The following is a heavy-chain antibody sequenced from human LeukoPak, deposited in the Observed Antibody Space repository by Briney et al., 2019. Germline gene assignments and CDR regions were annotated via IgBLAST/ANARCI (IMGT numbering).Heavy chain of an antibody. CDR3: ARGWGSSSYDAFDI. V-gene: IGHV4-59*01. J-gene: IGHJ3*02. CDR1: GGSISSYY. CDR2: IFYSGNT. D-gene: IGHD6-13*01. Sequence: SETLSLTCTVSGGSISSYYWSWIRQAPGKGLEWIGYIFYSGNTNYNPSLKSRVTISVDTSKNQFSLKLSSVTAADTAVYYCARGWGSSSYDAFDIWGQGTMVTVSS.